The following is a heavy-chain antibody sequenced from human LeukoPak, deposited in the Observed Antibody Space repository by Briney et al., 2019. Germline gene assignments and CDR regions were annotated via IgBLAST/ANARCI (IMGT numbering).Heavy chain of an antibody. CDR2: MNPNSGNT. J-gene: IGHJ6*03. V-gene: IGHV1-8*03. CDR3: ARIKDYYYMDV. Sequence: GASVKVSCKASGYTFTSYDINWVRQATGQGLEWMGWMNPNSGNTGYAQKFQGRVTITRNTSIRTAYMELSSLRSEDTAVYYCARIKDYYYMDVWGKGTTVTVSS. CDR1: GYTFTSYD.